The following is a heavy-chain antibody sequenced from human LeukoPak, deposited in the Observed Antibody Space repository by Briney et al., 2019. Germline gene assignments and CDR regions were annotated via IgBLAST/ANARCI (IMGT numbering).Heavy chain of an antibody. J-gene: IGHJ4*02. Sequence: SETLSLTCTVSGGSISSYYWSWIRQPPGKGLEWIGYIYYSGSTNYNPSLKSRVTISVDTSKNQFSLKLSSVTAADTAVYYCARPDAPGIAAAGYYYWGQGTLVTVSS. V-gene: IGHV4-59*08. CDR2: IYYSGST. CDR1: GGSISSYY. CDR3: ARPDAPGIAAAGYYY. D-gene: IGHD6-13*01.